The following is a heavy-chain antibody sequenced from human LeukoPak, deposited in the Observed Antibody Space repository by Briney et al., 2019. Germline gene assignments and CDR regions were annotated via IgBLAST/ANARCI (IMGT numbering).Heavy chain of an antibody. J-gene: IGHJ3*02. CDR3: ARWGDRRGGAFDI. CDR2: ISSSSSYI. CDR1: GFTFSTYA. Sequence: GGSLRLSCAASGFTFSTYAMSWVRQAPGKGLEWVSSISSSSSYIYYADSVKGRFTISRDNAKSSLYLQMNSLRAEDTALYYCARWGDRRGGAFDIWGQGTMVTVSS. D-gene: IGHD3-16*01. V-gene: IGHV3-21*01.